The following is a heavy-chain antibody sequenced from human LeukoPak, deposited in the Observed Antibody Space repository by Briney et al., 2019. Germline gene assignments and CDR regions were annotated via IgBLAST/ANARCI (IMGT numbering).Heavy chain of an antibody. CDR2: INPNSGGT. CDR3: ARGSYYDSSGYSAYFDY. CDR1: GYTFTGYY. V-gene: IGHV1-2*04. Sequence: ASVKVSCKASGYTFTGYYMHWVRQAPGQGLEWMGWINPNSGGTNYAQKFQGWVTMTRDTSISTAYMELSRLRSDDTAVYYCARGSYYDSSGYSAYFDYWGQGTLVTVSS. D-gene: IGHD3-22*01. J-gene: IGHJ4*02.